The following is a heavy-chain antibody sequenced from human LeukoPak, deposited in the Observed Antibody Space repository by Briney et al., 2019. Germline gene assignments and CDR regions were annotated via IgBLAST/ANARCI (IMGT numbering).Heavy chain of an antibody. V-gene: IGHV3-53*01. CDR3: ARDQGVRSSWYLGFDY. D-gene: IGHD6-13*01. J-gene: IGHJ4*02. Sequence: GGSLRFSCAASGFTVSSNYMSWVRQAPGKGLEWVSVIYSGGSTYYADSVKGRFTISRDNSKNTLYLQMNSLRADDTAVYYCARDQGVRSSWYLGFDYWGQGTLVTVSS. CDR2: IYSGGST. CDR1: GFTVSSNY.